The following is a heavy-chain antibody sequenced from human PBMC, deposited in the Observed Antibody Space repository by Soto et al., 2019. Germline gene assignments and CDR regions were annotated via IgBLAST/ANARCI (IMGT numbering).Heavy chain of an antibody. CDR3: ARQAIGGGGDCYFDY. V-gene: IGHV4-39*01. D-gene: IGHD2-21*01. Sequence: SETLSLTCTVSGGSISSSSYYWGWIRQPPGKGLEWIGSIYYSGSTYYNPSLKSRVTISVDTSKNQFSLKLSSVTAADTAVYYCARQAIGGGGDCYFDYWGQGTLVTVSS. J-gene: IGHJ4*02. CDR1: GGSISSSSYY. CDR2: IYYSGST.